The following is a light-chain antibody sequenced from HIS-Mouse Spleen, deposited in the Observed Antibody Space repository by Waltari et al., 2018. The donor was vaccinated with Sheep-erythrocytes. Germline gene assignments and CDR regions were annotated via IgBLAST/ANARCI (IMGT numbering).Light chain of an antibody. V-gene: IGLV2-11*01. CDR2: DVS. CDR1: SSDVGGYNY. J-gene: IGLJ1*01. Sequence: QSALTQPRSVSGSPGQSVTISCTGTSSDVGGYNYVSWYQQHPAKAPKLMIYDVSKRPSGAPDRSSCSKSGNTASLTIAGLQAEDEADYYCCSYAGSYNHVFATGTKVTVL. CDR3: CSYAGSYNHV.